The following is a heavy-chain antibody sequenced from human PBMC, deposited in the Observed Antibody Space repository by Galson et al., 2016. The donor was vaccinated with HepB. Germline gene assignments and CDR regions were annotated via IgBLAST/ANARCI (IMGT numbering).Heavy chain of an antibody. CDR3: TRDGTGGVYGMDV. V-gene: IGHV1-18*01. Sequence: SVKVSCKASGYTFTSYGFSWVRQAPGQGLEWLGWISENNGDRKYAQNLQGRLTMTTDTVTSTAYMELRSLTSDDTAVYYCTRDGTGGVYGMDVWGQGTTVIVSS. CDR1: GYTFTSYG. CDR2: ISENNGDR. D-gene: IGHD2-8*02. J-gene: IGHJ6*02.